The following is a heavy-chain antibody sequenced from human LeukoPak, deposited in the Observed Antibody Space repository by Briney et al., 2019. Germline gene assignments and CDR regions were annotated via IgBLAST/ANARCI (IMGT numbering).Heavy chain of an antibody. Sequence: GRSLRLFCAASGFTFSSYGMHWVRQARGKGLEWVAVISYDGSNKYDADSVKGRFTISRDNSKNTLYLQMNSLRAEDTAVYYCAKGSMATVTTWMDVWGQGTTVTVSS. CDR3: AKGSMATVTTWMDV. CDR1: GFTFSSYG. CDR2: ISYDGSNK. V-gene: IGHV3-30*18. D-gene: IGHD4-17*01. J-gene: IGHJ6*02.